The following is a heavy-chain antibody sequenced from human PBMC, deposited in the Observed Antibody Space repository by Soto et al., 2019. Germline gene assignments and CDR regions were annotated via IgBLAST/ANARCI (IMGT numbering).Heavy chain of an antibody. Sequence: QLQLQESGPGLVKPSETLSLTCTVSGGSISSSGYYWGWIRQPPGTGLEWIGSIYYRGSTSYNPSLKSRVTISVDTSKNQFSLKLSSVTAADTAVYYCARHYYGSGSYVRYFDLWGRGTLVTVSS. V-gene: IGHV4-39*01. D-gene: IGHD3-10*01. CDR1: GGSISSSGYY. CDR3: ARHYYGSGSYVRYFDL. CDR2: IYYRGST. J-gene: IGHJ2*01.